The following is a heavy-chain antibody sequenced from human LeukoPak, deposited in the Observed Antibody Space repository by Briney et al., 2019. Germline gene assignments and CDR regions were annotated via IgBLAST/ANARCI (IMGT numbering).Heavy chain of an antibody. J-gene: IGHJ6*03. Sequence: ASVKVSCKASGYTSTGYYMHWVRQAPGQGLEWMGWINPNSGGTNYAQKFQGRVTMTRDTSISTAYMELSRLRSDDTAVYYCARWAGSAGYYYYYMDVWGKGTTVTVSS. CDR3: ARWAGSAGYYYYYMDV. CDR1: GYTSTGYY. CDR2: INPNSGGT. D-gene: IGHD1-14*01. V-gene: IGHV1-2*02.